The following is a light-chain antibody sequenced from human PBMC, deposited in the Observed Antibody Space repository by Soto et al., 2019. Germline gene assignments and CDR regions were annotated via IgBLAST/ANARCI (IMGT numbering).Light chain of an antibody. CDR1: ESISSY. CDR2: AAS. V-gene: IGKV1-39*01. J-gene: IGKJ2*01. CDR3: QQTYSNSLYT. Sequence: DIQMTQSPSSLSASVGDRVTITCRASESISSYLNWYQQRPGKAPNLLIYAASSLQSGVPSRFSGSGSGTDFTLTISNLQPEDLATYFCQQTYSNSLYTFGQGTTLDLK.